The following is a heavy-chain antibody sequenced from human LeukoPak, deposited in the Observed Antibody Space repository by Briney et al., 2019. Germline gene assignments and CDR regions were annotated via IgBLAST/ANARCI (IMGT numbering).Heavy chain of an antibody. Sequence: SETLSLTRTVSGGSIGTYYWSWIRQPPGKGLEWIGYIYYNGYTDYNPSLKSRVTISLHTSKNQFSLNLSSVTAADTAVYYCARDRHWTNDWVFDYWGQGTLVTVSS. J-gene: IGHJ4*02. CDR1: GGSIGTYY. V-gene: IGHV4-59*01. D-gene: IGHD1/OR15-1a*01. CDR2: IYYNGYT. CDR3: ARDRHWTNDWVFDY.